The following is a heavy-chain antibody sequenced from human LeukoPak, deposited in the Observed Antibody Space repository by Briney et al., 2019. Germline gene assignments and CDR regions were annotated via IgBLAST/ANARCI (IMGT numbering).Heavy chain of an antibody. CDR2: ISWNIGSI. V-gene: IGHV3-9*03. Sequence: GGSLRLSCAASGFTFDDYAMHWVRHAPGKGLGWVSGISWNIGSIGYADSVKGRFTISRDNAKNSLYLQMNSLRAEDMALYYGAKAPVYGGNSGIDYGRQGTLVTVSS. J-gene: IGHJ4*02. CDR1: GFTFDDYA. CDR3: AKAPVYGGNSGIDY. D-gene: IGHD4-23*01.